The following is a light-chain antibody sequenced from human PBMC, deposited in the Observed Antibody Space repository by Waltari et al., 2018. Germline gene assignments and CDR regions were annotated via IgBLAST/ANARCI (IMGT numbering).Light chain of an antibody. CDR3: QETSSLPFT. CDR2: AAS. CDR1: QDIASW. V-gene: IGKV1D-12*01. J-gene: IGKJ3*01. Sequence: DIQMTQSPSSVSASVGDRVTITCRASQDIASWLAWYQQKPGKAPKLLVFAASTLQGGVPSRFGGSGSGTDFTLTINSLQPEGFSYFYWQETSSLPFTFGPGTKVDLK.